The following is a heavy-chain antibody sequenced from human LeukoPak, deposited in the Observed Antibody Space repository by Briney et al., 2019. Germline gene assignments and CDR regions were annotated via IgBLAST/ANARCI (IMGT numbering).Heavy chain of an antibody. CDR2: IHSTGAT. Sequence: SETLSLTCTVSGGFLTNYYWDWIRPPPEGGREWVGYIHSTGATSYNPSLKSRVTMSIDTSKKQFSLKVTSVTAADTAVYYCAGHGYDDDDLSLTWGQGTLVTVSS. CDR1: GGFLTNYY. CDR3: AGHGYDDDDLSLT. J-gene: IGHJ5*02. D-gene: IGHD3-16*01. V-gene: IGHV4-59*08.